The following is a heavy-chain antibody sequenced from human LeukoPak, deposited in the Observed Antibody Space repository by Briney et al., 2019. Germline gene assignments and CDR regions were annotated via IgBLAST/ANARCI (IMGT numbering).Heavy chain of an antibody. CDR2: ISGSGCST. J-gene: IGHJ4*02. D-gene: IGHD5-12*01. V-gene: IGHV3-23*01. CDR1: GFTFSSYA. CDR3: AKDRARGRGYSGYDALGY. Sequence: GGSLRLSCAASGFTFSSYAMRWVRQAPGKGLEWVSAISGSGCSTYYADSEKGRFTISRDNSKNTLYLQMNSLRAEDTAVYYCAKDRARGRGYSGYDALGYWGQGTLVTVSS.